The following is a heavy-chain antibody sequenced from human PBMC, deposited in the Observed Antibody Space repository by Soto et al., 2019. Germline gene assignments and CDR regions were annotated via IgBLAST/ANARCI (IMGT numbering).Heavy chain of an antibody. CDR2: IYYSGST. CDR1: GGSISSYY. Sequence: QSQTLSLTCTVSGGSISSYYWSWIRQPPGKGLEWIGYIYYSGSTNYNPSLKSRVTISVDTSKNQFSLKLSSVTAADTAVYYCARGSSSWYFDYWGQGTLVTVSS. D-gene: IGHD6-13*01. CDR3: ARGSSSWYFDY. J-gene: IGHJ4*02. V-gene: IGHV4-59*01.